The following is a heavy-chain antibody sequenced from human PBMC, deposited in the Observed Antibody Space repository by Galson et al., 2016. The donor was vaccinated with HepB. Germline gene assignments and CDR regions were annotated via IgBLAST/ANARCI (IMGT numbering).Heavy chain of an antibody. CDR2: LIPQLGAP. Sequence: SVKVSCKASGDTFSSNSISWVRQAPGQGLEWMGGLIPQLGAPLYAQKFLGRLTISADKSTTIAYVQLTSLRYDDTAVYYCARPLYGGDPQAHYYYGTDVWGQGTTVTVSS. CDR1: GDTFSSNS. V-gene: IGHV1-69*10. D-gene: IGHD4-23*01. J-gene: IGHJ6*02. CDR3: ARPLYGGDPQAHYYYGTDV.